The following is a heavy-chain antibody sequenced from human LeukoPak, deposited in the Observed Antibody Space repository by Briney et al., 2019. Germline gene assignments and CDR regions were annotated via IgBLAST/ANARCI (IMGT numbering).Heavy chain of an antibody. J-gene: IGHJ5*02. V-gene: IGHV3-11*04. CDR2: ISSSGSTI. CDR1: GFTFSDYY. Sequence: GGSLRLSCAASGFTFSDYYMSWIRQAPGKGLEWVSYISSSGSTIYYADSVKGRFTISRDNAKNSLYLQMNSLRAEDTAVYYCARAQGSSSWYWFDPWGQGTLVTVSS. D-gene: IGHD6-13*01. CDR3: ARAQGSSSWYWFDP.